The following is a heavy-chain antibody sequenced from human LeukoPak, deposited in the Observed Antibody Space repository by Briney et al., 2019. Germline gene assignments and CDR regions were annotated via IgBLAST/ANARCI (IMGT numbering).Heavy chain of an antibody. CDR3: ARETTVVTPWYFDY. CDR2: ISSSSSYI. V-gene: IGHV3-21*01. Sequence: GGSLRLSCAASGFTFSSYSMNWVRQAPGKGLEWVSSISSSSSYIYYADSVKGRLTISRDNAKNSLYLQMNSLRAEDTAVYYCARETTVVTPWYFDYWGQGTLVTVSS. CDR1: GFTFSSYS. D-gene: IGHD4-23*01. J-gene: IGHJ4*02.